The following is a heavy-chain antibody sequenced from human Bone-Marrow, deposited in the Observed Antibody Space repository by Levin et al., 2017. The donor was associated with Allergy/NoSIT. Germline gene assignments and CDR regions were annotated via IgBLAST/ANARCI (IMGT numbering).Heavy chain of an antibody. D-gene: IGHD3-10*01. CDR3: AANHLYYYGSGSYGAFDI. J-gene: IGHJ3*02. Sequence: GASVKVSCKASGFTFTSSAMQWVRQARGQRLEWIGWIVVGSGNTNYAQKFQERVTITRDMSTSTAYMELSSLRSEDTAVYYCAANHLYYYGSGSYGAFDIWGQGTMVTVSS. CDR2: IVVGSGNT. V-gene: IGHV1-58*02. CDR1: GFTFTSSA.